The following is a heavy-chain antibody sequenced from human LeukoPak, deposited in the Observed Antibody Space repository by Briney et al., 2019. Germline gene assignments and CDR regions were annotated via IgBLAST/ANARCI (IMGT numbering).Heavy chain of an antibody. CDR3: ARGGYFDSSPECYFDY. J-gene: IGHJ4*02. CDR1: SGSISNFY. CDR2: IYYSGST. D-gene: IGHD3-22*01. Sequence: SETLSLTCTVSSGSISNFYWSWIRQPPGKGLEWIGYIYYSGSTNYSPSLKSRVTISVDTSKTQFSLKLHSVTAADTAVYYCARGGYFDSSPECYFDYWGQGTLVTVSS. V-gene: IGHV4-59*01.